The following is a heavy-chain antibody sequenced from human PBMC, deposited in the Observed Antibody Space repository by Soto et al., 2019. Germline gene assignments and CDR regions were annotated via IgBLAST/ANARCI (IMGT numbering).Heavy chain of an antibody. Sequence: QVQLVESGGGVVQPGRSLRLSCAASGFTFSSYGMHWVRQAPGKGLEWVAVISYDGSNKYYADSVKGRFTISRDNSKNTLYLQMNSLRAEDTALYYCAKDRTTGLLFSHYLDYWGQGTLVTVSS. V-gene: IGHV3-30*18. CDR2: ISYDGSNK. CDR3: AKDRTTGLLFSHYLDY. D-gene: IGHD2-21*01. CDR1: GFTFSSYG. J-gene: IGHJ4*02.